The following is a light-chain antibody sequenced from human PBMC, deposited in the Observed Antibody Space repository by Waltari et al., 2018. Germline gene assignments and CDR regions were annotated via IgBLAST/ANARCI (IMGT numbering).Light chain of an antibody. CDR2: CAS. Sequence: ETLLTQSPATLSVSPGDRATLSCRASQRVGSNIAWYQQRPGQPPRLLIYCASTRAIGVPDRFSGSGSGTQLTLTISSLQSEDFGIYYCQQYDWPHTFGPGTRVDIK. CDR1: QRVGSN. CDR3: QQYDWPHT. V-gene: IGKV3-15*01. J-gene: IGKJ3*01.